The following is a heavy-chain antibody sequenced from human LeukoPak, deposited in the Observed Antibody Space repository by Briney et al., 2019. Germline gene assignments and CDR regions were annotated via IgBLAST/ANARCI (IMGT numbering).Heavy chain of an antibody. Sequence: GASVKVSCKASGYTFTSYGISWVRQAPGQGLEWMGRISAYNGNPNYAQKLQGRVTMTTDTSTSTAYMELRSLRSDDTAVYYCARVKRDYYDSSGYYSYGDYWGQGTLVTVSS. CDR2: ISAYNGNP. D-gene: IGHD3-22*01. J-gene: IGHJ4*02. V-gene: IGHV1-18*01. CDR1: GYTFTSYG. CDR3: ARVKRDYYDSSGYYSYGDY.